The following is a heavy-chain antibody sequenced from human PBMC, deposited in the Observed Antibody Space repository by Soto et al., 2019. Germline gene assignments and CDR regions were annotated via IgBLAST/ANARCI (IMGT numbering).Heavy chain of an antibody. CDR2: IYYSGST. CDR1: GGSISSGAYY. Sequence: SETLSLTCNVSGGSISSGAYYWSWIRQHPGKGLEWIGYIYYSGSTYYNPSLKSRVTISLDTSKSQFSLKLSSVTAADTAVYYCARDPSELGWSGVGGQGTTVTVSS. CDR3: ARDPSELGWSGV. J-gene: IGHJ6*02. V-gene: IGHV4-31*03. D-gene: IGHD1-26*01.